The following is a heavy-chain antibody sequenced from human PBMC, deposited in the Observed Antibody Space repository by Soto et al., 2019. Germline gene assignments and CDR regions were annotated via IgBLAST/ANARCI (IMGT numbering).Heavy chain of an antibody. CDR3: SKGDHGHISGSPRGLFAY. D-gene: IGHD1-26*01. Sequence: PGGSLRLSCAASGFTFSNYGMHWVRQAPGKGLEWVAVISYDGSIKYYADSVKGRFTISRDNSKNTLYLQMNNLRAEDTAVYYCSKGDHGHISGSPRGLFAYWGQGTLVTVSS. V-gene: IGHV3-30*18. CDR2: ISYDGSIK. J-gene: IGHJ4*02. CDR1: GFTFSNYG.